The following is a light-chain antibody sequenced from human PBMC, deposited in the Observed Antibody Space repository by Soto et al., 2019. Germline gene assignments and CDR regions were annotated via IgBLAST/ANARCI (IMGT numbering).Light chain of an antibody. Sequence: IQMTQSPSTLSASVGDRVTITCRASQTISNWLAWYQQKPGKAPKLLIYDASSLQSGVPSRFSGRGSGTEFTLTISSLQPDDFATYYYQQYNFFPRTFGQGTKVDIK. CDR1: QTISNW. CDR2: DAS. CDR3: QQYNFFPRT. V-gene: IGKV1-5*01. J-gene: IGKJ1*01.